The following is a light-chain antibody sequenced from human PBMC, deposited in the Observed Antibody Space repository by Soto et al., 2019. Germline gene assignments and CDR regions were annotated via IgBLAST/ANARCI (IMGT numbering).Light chain of an antibody. Sequence: EIVLTQSPGILSSHPGERATLSCRASQSVGTSLVWYQQKPGQAPRRLVYGASSRATDIPDRFSGSGSGTDFTLTISRLAPEVFAVYSCQQYGASPLTFGGGTKVEIK. CDR2: GAS. J-gene: IGKJ4*01. CDR3: QQYGASPLT. V-gene: IGKV3-20*01. CDR1: QSVGTS.